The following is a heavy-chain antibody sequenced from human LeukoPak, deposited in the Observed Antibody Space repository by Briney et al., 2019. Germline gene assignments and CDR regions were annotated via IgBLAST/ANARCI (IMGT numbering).Heavy chain of an antibody. CDR2: IIPILGIA. J-gene: IGHJ4*02. CDR3: ATAPYYYDSSGYGPLAY. D-gene: IGHD3-22*01. V-gene: IGHV1-69*04. CDR1: GGTLSSYA. Sequence: ASVKVSCKASGGTLSSYAISWVRQAPGQGLEWMGRIIPILGIANYAQKFQGRVTITADKSTSTAYMELSSLRSEDTAVYYCATAPYYYDSSGYGPLAYWGQGTLVTVSS.